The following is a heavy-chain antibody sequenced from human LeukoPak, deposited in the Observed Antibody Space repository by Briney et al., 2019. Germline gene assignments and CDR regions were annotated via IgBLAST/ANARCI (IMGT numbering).Heavy chain of an antibody. J-gene: IGHJ4*02. Sequence: GGSLRLSCAASGLNFSSRWMNWVRQAPGQGLEWVASIKEDGSEKHYVDSVKGRFTISRDNGKNSLYLQMNSLRAENTAVYYCARDSGWWRFDFWGQGTLVTVSS. D-gene: IGHD6-13*01. CDR1: GLNFSSRW. V-gene: IGHV3-7*03. CDR3: ARDSGWWRFDF. CDR2: IKEDGSEK.